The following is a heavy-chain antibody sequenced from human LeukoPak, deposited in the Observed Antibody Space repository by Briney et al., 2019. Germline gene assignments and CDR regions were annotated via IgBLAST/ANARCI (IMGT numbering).Heavy chain of an antibody. J-gene: IGHJ6*03. CDR2: IYYSGST. CDR1: GGSISSSSYY. D-gene: IGHD4-17*01. CDR3: ARDNGDYYYYYYMDV. Sequence: SETLSLTCTVSGGSISSSSYYWGWIRQPPGKGLEWIGSIYYSGSTSYNPSLKSRVTISVDTSKNQFSLKLSSVTAAGTAVYYCARDNGDYYYYYYMDVWGKGTTVTVSS. V-gene: IGHV4-39*07.